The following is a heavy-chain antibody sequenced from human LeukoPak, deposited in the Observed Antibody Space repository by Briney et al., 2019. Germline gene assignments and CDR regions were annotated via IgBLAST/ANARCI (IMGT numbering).Heavy chain of an antibody. Sequence: PGGSLRLSCAASGFSFSSHWMTWVRQAPGKGLEWVANIKSDGSEKYYADPVKGRFTISRDNAKNSLSLQMNSLRVEDTAQYYCAREEWIGELSKFDYWGQGTLVTVSS. D-gene: IGHD3-10*01. CDR2: IKSDGSEK. CDR3: AREEWIGELSKFDY. V-gene: IGHV3-7*01. J-gene: IGHJ4*02. CDR1: GFSFSSHW.